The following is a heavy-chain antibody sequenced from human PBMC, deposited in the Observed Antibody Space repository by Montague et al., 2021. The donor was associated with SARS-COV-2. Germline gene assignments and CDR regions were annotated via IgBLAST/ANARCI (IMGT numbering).Heavy chain of an antibody. CDR2: FSNNGDT. CDR3: ASHPVFQQLYS. V-gene: IGHV4-59*01. CDR1: GDSISHYY. Sequence: SETLSLTCTVSGDSISHYYWGWIRQPPGRGLEWIAHFSNNGDTRYSPSLKSRVTISTDTSKNQFSLMMASVTAADTAVYFCASHPVFQQLYSWGQGTLVSVS. J-gene: IGHJ4*02. D-gene: IGHD6-13*01.